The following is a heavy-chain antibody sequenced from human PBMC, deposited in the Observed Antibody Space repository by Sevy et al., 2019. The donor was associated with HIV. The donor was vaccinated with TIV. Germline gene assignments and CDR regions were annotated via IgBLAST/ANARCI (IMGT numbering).Heavy chain of an antibody. CDR1: GGSISSYY. D-gene: IGHD4-4*01. Sequence: SETLSLTCTVSGGSISSYYWSWIRQPPGKGLEWIGYIYYSGSTNYNPSLKSRVTISVDTSKNQFSLKLSSVTAADTAVYYCVRSVTVGGYYYGMDVWGQGTTVTVSS. J-gene: IGHJ6*02. V-gene: IGHV4-59*01. CDR2: IYYSGST. CDR3: VRSVTVGGYYYGMDV.